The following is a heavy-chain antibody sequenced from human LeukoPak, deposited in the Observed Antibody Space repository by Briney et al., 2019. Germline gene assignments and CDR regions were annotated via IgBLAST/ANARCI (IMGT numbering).Heavy chain of an antibody. D-gene: IGHD3-22*01. J-gene: IGHJ4*02. CDR3: ARRAGDYSHPYDY. Sequence: GGSLRLSCAASGFSVSSNSMSWVRQAPGKGLEWVSFIYSGGSTQYSDSVKGRFTISRDNSKNTLYLQMNSLRAEDTAVYYCARRAGDYSHPYDYWGQGTLVTVSS. V-gene: IGHV3-53*01. CDR1: GFSVSSNS. CDR2: IYSGGST.